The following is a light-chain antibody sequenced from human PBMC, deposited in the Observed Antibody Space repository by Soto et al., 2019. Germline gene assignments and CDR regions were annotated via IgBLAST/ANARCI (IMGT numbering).Light chain of an antibody. Sequence: IQLTQSPSTISTSAGNRFTITCRARQSISRSLAWYQQKPGKAPKLLIYAASSLQSGVPSRFSGSGSGTDFTLTISSLQPEDFETYYCQQSYSNPITFGQGTRVEIK. CDR1: QSISRS. CDR2: AAS. CDR3: QQSYSNPIT. J-gene: IGKJ5*01. V-gene: IGKV1-39*01.